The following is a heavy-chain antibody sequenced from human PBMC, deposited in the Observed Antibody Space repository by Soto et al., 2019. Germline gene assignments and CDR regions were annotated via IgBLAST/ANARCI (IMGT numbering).Heavy chain of an antibody. CDR2: LYYSGNT. D-gene: IGHD2-15*01. V-gene: IGHV4-39*01. CDR1: GGSISSFNYF. CDR3: ARGGGSTFNGFDP. Sequence: QLQLQESGPGLVKPSETLSLTCTVSGGSISSFNYFWGWISQPPGKVLEWIGSLYYSGNTYYNPSLQSRVTISVDTSKKQCTLTLRSVTAADTAVYYCARGGGSTFNGFDPWGQGTLVTVSP. J-gene: IGHJ5*02.